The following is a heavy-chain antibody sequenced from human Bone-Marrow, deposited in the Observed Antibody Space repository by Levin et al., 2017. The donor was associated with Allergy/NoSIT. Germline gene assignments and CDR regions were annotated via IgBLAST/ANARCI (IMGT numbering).Heavy chain of an antibody. J-gene: IGHJ4*02. D-gene: IGHD5-12*01. CDR2: IIPIFGTA. CDR1: GGTFSSYA. V-gene: IGHV1-69*01. Sequence: KIYCKASGGTFSSYAISWVRQAPGQGLEWMGGIIPIFGTANYAQKFQGRVTITADESTSTAYMELSSLRSEDTAVYYCARYRIVANTFDYWGQGTLVTVSS. CDR3: ARYRIVANTFDY.